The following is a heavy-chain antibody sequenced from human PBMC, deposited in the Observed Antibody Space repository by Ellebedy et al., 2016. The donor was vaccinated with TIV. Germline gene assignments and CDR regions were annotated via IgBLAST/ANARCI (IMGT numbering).Heavy chain of an antibody. J-gene: IGHJ4*02. CDR3: ARLGSRGGDY. D-gene: IGHD1-26*01. Sequence: AASVKVSCKASGYTFTSYDINWVRQAPGQGLEWMGWMNPNSGNTGYAQKFQGSVTITRNTSISTAYRELSSLRSEDTAVYYCARLGSRGGDYWGQGTLVTVSS. CDR1: GYTFTSYD. CDR2: MNPNSGNT. V-gene: IGHV1-8*03.